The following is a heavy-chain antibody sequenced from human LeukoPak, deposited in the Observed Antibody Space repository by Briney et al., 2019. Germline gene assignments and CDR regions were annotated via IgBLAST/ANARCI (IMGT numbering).Heavy chain of an antibody. V-gene: IGHV3-30*18. J-gene: IGHJ6*02. Sequence: PGGSLRLSCAASGFTFSNYGMHWVRQAPGKGLVWLAEKSFDGSNQFYADSVKGRFTISRDNAKSTLYLQMNSLRVEDTAVYYCAKDRCSSTSCYIYYYHGMEVWGQGTTVTVSS. D-gene: IGHD2-2*01. CDR2: KSFDGSNQ. CDR3: AKDRCSSTSCYIYYYHGMEV. CDR1: GFTFSNYG.